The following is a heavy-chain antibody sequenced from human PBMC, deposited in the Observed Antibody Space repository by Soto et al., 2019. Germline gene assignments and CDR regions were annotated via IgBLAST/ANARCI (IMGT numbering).Heavy chain of an antibody. V-gene: IGHV4-34*01. CDR2: INHSGST. J-gene: IGHJ4*02. CDR1: GGSFSGYY. Sequence: SETLSLTCAVYGGSFSGYYWSWIRQPPGKGLEWIGEINHSGSTNYNPSLKSRVTISVDTSKNQFSLKLSSVTAADTAVYYCARGGITMVRGVMNEYWGQGTLVTVS. CDR3: ARGGITMVRGVMNEY. D-gene: IGHD3-10*01.